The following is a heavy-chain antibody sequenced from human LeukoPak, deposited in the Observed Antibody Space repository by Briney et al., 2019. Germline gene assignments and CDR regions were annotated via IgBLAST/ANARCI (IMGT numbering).Heavy chain of an antibody. D-gene: IGHD2-21*02. CDR1: GGSISSHY. CDR3: ARDVENCGGDCYAYYYYMDV. J-gene: IGHJ6*03. V-gene: IGHV4-59*11. CDR2: IYYSGST. Sequence: SETLSLTCTVSGGSISSHYWSWIRQPPGKGLEWIGYIYYSGSTNYNPSLKSRVTMSVDTSKNQFSLKLSSVTAADTAVYYCARDVENCGGDCYAYYYYMDVWGKGTTVTVSS.